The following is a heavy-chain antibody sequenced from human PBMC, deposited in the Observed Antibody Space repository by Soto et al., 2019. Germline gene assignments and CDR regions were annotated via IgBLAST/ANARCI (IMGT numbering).Heavy chain of an antibody. V-gene: IGHV3-33*01. Sequence: QVQLVESGGGVVQPGRSLRLSCAASGFTFSSYGMHWVRQAPGKGLEWVAVIWYDGSNKYYADSVKGRFTISRDNSKNTLYLKMNSLRAEDTAVYYCARDIGTVARYGLGYWGQGTLVTVSS. CDR1: GFTFSSYG. CDR2: IWYDGSNK. D-gene: IGHD1-26*01. J-gene: IGHJ4*02. CDR3: ARDIGTVARYGLGY.